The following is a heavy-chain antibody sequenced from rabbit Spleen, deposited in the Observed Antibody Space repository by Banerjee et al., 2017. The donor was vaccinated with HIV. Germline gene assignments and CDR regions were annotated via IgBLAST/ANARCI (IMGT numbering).Heavy chain of an antibody. V-gene: IGHV1S40*01. CDR2: IDTGSSGFT. J-gene: IGHJ4*01. D-gene: IGHD2-1*01. CDR1: GGSFSVSSY. CDR3: ARDRDGDTPYNSYYFDL. Sequence: QSLEDSGGDLVKPGASLTLTCIASGGSFSVSSYICWVRQAPGKGLAWIACIDTGSSGFTYFATWAKGRFAIPKSSSTAVTLQMTRLTAADTATYFCARDRDGDTPYNSYYFDLWDPGTLVTVS.